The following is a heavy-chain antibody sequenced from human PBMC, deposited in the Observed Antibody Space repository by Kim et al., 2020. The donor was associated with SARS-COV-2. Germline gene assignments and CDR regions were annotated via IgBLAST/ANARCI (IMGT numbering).Heavy chain of an antibody. CDR2: IIPIFGTA. Sequence: SVKVSCKASGGTFSSYAISWVRQAPGQGLEWMGGIIPIFGTANYAQKFQGRVTITADESTSTAYMELSSLRSEDTAVYYCARGAVAGSSSPEGYWGQGTLVTVSS. D-gene: IGHD6-19*01. CDR1: GGTFSSYA. J-gene: IGHJ4*02. V-gene: IGHV1-69*13. CDR3: ARGAVAGSSSPEGY.